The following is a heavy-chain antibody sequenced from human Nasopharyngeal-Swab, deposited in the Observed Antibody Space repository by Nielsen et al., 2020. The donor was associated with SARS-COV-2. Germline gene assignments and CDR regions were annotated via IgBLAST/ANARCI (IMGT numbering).Heavy chain of an antibody. J-gene: IGHJ3*02. CDR1: GFTFSSYA. CDR3: AKDFSRVGANRMNWGDAFEI. CDR2: IDAGGGNT. Sequence: GESLKISCAASGFTFSSYAMHWVRQAPGKGLEWVSTIDAGGGNTWYADSVKGRFTITRDNAKNSLYLQMNSLRAEDTAVYFCAKDFSRVGANRMNWGDAFEIWGQGTMVTVSS. D-gene: IGHD1-26*01. V-gene: IGHV3-23*01.